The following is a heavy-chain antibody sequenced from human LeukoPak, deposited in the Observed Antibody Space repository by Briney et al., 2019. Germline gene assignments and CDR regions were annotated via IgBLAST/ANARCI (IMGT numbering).Heavy chain of an antibody. CDR2: VNLDGTEN. V-gene: IGHV3-7*01. Sequence: QTGGSLRLSCAASGFTVSSNYMSWVRQAPGKGPEWVATVNLDGTENYYVDSVKGRFTISRDSAKNALYLQMNSLRAEDTALYYCARDRDYSGSWEINFDSWGQGTLVIVSS. CDR1: GFTVSSNY. D-gene: IGHD6-13*01. CDR3: ARDRDYSGSWEINFDS. J-gene: IGHJ4*02.